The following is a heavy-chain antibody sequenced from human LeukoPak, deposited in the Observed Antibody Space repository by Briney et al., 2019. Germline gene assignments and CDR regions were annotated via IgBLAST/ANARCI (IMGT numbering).Heavy chain of an antibody. CDR2: IYYSGST. CDR1: GGSISSYY. V-gene: IGHV4-59*01. D-gene: IGHD6-13*01. J-gene: IGHJ4*02. CDR3: ARAVGIAAAAWIY. Sequence: SVTLSLTCTVSGGSISSYYWSWTRQPPGKGLEWIGYIYYSGSTNYNPSLKSRVTISVDTSKNQFSLKLSSVTAADTAVYYCARAVGIAAAAWIYWGQGTLVTVSS.